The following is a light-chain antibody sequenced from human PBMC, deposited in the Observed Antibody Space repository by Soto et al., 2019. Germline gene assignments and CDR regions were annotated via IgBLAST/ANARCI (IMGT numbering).Light chain of an antibody. CDR3: QQYNRYSPWT. J-gene: IGKJ1*01. CDR2: DAS. Sequence: DIQMTQSPSTLSASVGARVTITCRASQSISSWLAWYQQKPGKAPKLLIYDASSLESGVPSRFSGSGSGTEFTLTSSSLQPDEFATYYCQQYNRYSPWTFGQGTKEEIK. V-gene: IGKV1-5*01. CDR1: QSISSW.